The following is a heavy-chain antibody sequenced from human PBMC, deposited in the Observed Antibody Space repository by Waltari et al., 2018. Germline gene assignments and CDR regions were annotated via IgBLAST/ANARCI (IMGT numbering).Heavy chain of an antibody. V-gene: IGHV5-10-1*03. Sequence: EVQLVQSGGEVKKPGESLRISCKGSGYIFTNYWISWVRQMPGKGLEWMGKMVPIDSATSYSPAFQGHVTISADRATDTTYLHWSSLRASDTAMYYCARHAFGGYGWYYFDLWGQGTLATVSS. J-gene: IGHJ4*02. CDR3: ARHAFGGYGWYYFDL. D-gene: IGHD6-19*01. CDR1: GYIFTNYW. CDR2: MVPIDSAT.